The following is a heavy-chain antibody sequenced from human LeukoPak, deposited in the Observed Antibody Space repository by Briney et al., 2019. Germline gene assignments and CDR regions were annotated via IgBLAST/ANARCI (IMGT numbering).Heavy chain of an antibody. D-gene: IGHD6-13*01. CDR2: IKSKTDGGTT. V-gene: IGHV3-15*01. CDR1: GFTFSNAW. CDR3: TTRGGYSSSAWVWSY. Sequence: GGSLRLSCAASGFTFSNAWMSWVRQAPGKGLEWVGRIKSKTDGGTTDYAAPVKGRFTISRDDSKNTLYLQMNSLKTEDTAVYYCTTRGGYSSSAWVWSYWGQGTLVTVSS. J-gene: IGHJ4*02.